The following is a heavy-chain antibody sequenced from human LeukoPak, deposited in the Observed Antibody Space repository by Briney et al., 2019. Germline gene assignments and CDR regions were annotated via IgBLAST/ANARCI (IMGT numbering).Heavy chain of an antibody. CDR2: IYYSGST. V-gene: IGHV4-38-2*02. J-gene: IGHJ5*01. CDR3: ANLISPGWFDY. Sequence: PSETLSLTCTVSGYSISSGYYWGWIRQPPGKGLEWIANIYYSGSTYYSPSLKSRVTISVDTSKNQFSLKLTSVTAADTAVYYCANLISPGWFDYWGQGILVTVSS. CDR1: GYSISSGYY.